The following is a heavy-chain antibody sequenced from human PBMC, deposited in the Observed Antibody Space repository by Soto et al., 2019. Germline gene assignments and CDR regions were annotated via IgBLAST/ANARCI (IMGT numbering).Heavy chain of an antibody. D-gene: IGHD1-7*01. J-gene: IGHJ6*03. CDR1: GDSVSSNSAA. CDR3: AGTTSHQWYYMDV. CDR2: AYYRSQWFY. V-gene: IGHV6-1*01. Sequence: SQTLSLTCAISGDSVSSNSAAWNWIRQSPSRGLEWLGRAYYRSQWFYDSAVSVRSRINVIPDTSRNQFSLQLNSVTPEDTAVYYCAGTTSHQWYYMDVWGKGTTVTVSS.